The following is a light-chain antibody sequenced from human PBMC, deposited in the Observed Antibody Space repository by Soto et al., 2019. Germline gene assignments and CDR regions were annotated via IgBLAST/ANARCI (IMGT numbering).Light chain of an antibody. CDR3: QHHDSSLWT. CDR2: ATS. J-gene: IGKJ1*01. CDR1: QSVSGSY. Sequence: EIVLTQSPGTLSLSPGESATLSCRASQSVSGSYLAWYQQKPGQAPRLLLYATSLRATGFPDRFTGSGSGTDFTLTISRLEPEDFAVYYCQHHDSSLWTFGQGTKVEIK. V-gene: IGKV3-20*01.